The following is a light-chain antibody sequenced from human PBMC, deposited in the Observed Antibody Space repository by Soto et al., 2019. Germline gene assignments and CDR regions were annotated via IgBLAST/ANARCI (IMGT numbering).Light chain of an antibody. V-gene: IGLV1-51*01. J-gene: IGLJ1*01. Sequence: QSVLTQPPSVSAAPGQKVTISCSGSSSNIGDNYVSWYQQLPGTAPKLLIYDNNKRPSGIPDRFSGSKSGTSATLCITVLQAGNEADYYFSLYTSENTYVFGTVTKV. CDR2: DNN. CDR3: SLYTSENTYV. CDR1: SSNIGDNY.